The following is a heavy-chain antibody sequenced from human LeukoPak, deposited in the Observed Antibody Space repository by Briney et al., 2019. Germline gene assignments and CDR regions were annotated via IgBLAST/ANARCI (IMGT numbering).Heavy chain of an antibody. V-gene: IGHV1-69*13. Sequence: ASVKLSCKASGGTFSSYAISWVRQGPGQGLEWKGGMIPNLGTANYAQKFQGRVTITADESTSTAYMELSSLRSDDTAVYYCARAPSLGYSDYVAWSKNAFDIWGQGTMVTASS. CDR1: GGTFSSYA. D-gene: IGHD4-11*01. CDR3: ARAPSLGYSDYVAWSKNAFDI. CDR2: MIPNLGTA. J-gene: IGHJ3*02.